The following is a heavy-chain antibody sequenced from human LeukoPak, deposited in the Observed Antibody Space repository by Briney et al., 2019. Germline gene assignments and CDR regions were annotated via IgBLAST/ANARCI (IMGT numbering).Heavy chain of an antibody. CDR1: GFTFSSYG. J-gene: IGHJ4*02. CDR3: ARDGEMATMYFDY. CDR2: IWYDGSNK. Sequence: PGGSLRLSCAASGFTFSSYGMHWVRQAPGKGLEWVAVIWYDGSNKYYADSVKGRFTISRDNSKNTLYLQMNSLRAEDTAVYYCARDGEMATMYFDYWGQGTLVTVSS. V-gene: IGHV3-33*01. D-gene: IGHD5-24*01.